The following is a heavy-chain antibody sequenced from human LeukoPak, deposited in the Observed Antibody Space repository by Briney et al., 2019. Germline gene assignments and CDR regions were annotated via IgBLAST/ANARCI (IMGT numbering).Heavy chain of an antibody. CDR1: GFTFSSYS. J-gene: IGHJ1*01. Sequence: GGSLRLSCAASGFTFSSYSMNWVRQAPGKGLEWVSSISSSSSYIYYADSVKGRFTISRDNAKNSLYLQMNSLRAEDTAVYYCARDRHCSSTSCYPAEYFQHWGQGTLVTVSS. CDR3: ARDRHCSSTSCYPAEYFQH. V-gene: IGHV3-21*01. D-gene: IGHD2-2*01. CDR2: ISSSSSYI.